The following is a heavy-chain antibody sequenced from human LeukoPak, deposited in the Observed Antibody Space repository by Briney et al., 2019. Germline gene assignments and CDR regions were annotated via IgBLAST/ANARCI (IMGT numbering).Heavy chain of an antibody. J-gene: IGHJ5*02. CDR2: LYTSGST. Sequence: SETLSLTCTVSGGSISSDSWTWIRQPAGKGLEWIGRLYTSGSTTRGSIKHNPSLKSRVAMSVDTSKNQFSLKLSSVTAADTAVYYCARAGGGYCSSTSCSADWFDPWGQGILVTVSS. D-gene: IGHD2-2*01. V-gene: IGHV4-4*07. CDR3: ARAGGGYCSSTSCSADWFDP. CDR1: GGSISSDS.